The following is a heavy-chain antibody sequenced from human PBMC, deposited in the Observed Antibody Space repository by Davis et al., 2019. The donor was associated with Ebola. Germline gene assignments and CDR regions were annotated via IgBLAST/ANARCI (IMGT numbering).Heavy chain of an antibody. J-gene: IGHJ4*02. Sequence: PGGSLRLSCAASGFTFSHHGMHWVRQAPGKGLEWVTVISYDGSKIYYGDSVKGRFTISRDSSKSTVSLQMNSLRVEDTALYYCARVPYSSGWFFDHWGQGTLDTVSS. CDR1: GFTFSHHG. D-gene: IGHD6-19*01. CDR3: ARVPYSSGWFFDH. CDR2: ISYDGSKI. V-gene: IGHV3-30*03.